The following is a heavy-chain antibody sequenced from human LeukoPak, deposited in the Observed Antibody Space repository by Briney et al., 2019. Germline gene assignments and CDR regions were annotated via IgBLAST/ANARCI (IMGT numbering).Heavy chain of an antibody. CDR1: GFTVSSNY. Sequence: GGALRLSCAASGFTVSSNYMSWVRQAPGKGLEWVSVISKSGSTYYADYVKGRFTISRDNTKNTLFLQMNSLRAEDTAVYYCARPHPIVGATNSPDPFDPWGQGTLVTVSS. J-gene: IGHJ5*02. CDR3: ARPHPIVGATNSPDPFDP. D-gene: IGHD1-26*01. V-gene: IGHV3-53*01. CDR2: ISKSGST.